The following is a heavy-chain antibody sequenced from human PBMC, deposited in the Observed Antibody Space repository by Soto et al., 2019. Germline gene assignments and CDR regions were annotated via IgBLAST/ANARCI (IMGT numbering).Heavy chain of an antibody. J-gene: IGHJ4*02. CDR2: INHLTTT. CDR3: ARGYDTALAPIF. D-gene: IGHD5-18*01. V-gene: IGHV4-34*01. CDR1: GGTFSSYH. Sequence: PSETLSLTCAVYGGTFSSYHWSWIRQTPGKGLECIGEINHLTTTNYNPSLKSRVIISLDTPKNQFSLKLSSVTAADTAVYYCARGYDTALAPIFWGQGILVTVSS.